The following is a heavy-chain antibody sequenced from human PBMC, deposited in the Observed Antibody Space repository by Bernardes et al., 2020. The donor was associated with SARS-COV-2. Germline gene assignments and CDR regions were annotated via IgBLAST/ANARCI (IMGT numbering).Heavy chain of an antibody. D-gene: IGHD4-4*01. Sequence: GGSLRLSCAASRFIFSDYWMHWVRQGPGKGLVWVARINTDQSSRSYADSVRGRFTISRDKTKNALYLQMNGLMAEDTAVYYCVRDSYSRSGYYYGMDVWGQGTAVTVSS. J-gene: IGHJ6*02. CDR2: INTDQSSR. CDR1: RFIFSDYW. CDR3: VRDSYSRSGYYYGMDV. V-gene: IGHV3-74*01.